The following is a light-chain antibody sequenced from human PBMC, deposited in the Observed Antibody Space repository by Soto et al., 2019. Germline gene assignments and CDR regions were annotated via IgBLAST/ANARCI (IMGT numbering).Light chain of an antibody. CDR3: QQSYSTPPT. V-gene: IGKV1-39*01. CDR1: QSISSY. Sequence: DIQMTQSPSSLSASVGDRVTITCRASQSISSYLHWYQRKPGKAPKLLIYAASSLQGGVPSRFSGSGSGTDFTLTISSLQPEDFATYYCQQSYSTPPTFGGGTKVEIK. J-gene: IGKJ4*01. CDR2: AAS.